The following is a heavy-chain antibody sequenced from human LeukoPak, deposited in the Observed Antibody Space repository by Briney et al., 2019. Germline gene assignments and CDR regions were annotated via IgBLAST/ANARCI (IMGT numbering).Heavy chain of an antibody. J-gene: IGHJ5*02. CDR2: IYHSGST. CDR1: GGSISSGGYS. CDR3: ARGILGSRFDP. D-gene: IGHD3-10*02. Sequence: SQTLSLTCAVSGGSISSGGYSWSWIRQPPGKGLEWIGYIYHSGSTYYNPSLKSRVTISVDRSKNQFSLKLSSVTAADTAVYYCARGILGSRFDPWGQGTLVTVSS. V-gene: IGHV4-30-2*01.